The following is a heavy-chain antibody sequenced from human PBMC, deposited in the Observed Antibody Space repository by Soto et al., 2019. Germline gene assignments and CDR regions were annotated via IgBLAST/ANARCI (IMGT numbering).Heavy chain of an antibody. D-gene: IGHD1-1*01. J-gene: IGHJ5*02. CDR1: GASISGFY. V-gene: IGHV4-4*07. CDR2: IYATGAT. CDR3: VRDGTKTLRDWFDP. Sequence: LSLTCTVSGASISGFYWSWIRKSAGKGLEWIGRIYATGATDYNPSLKSRVMMSVDTSKKQFSLKLRSVTAADTAVYYCVRDGTKTLRDWFDPWGQGISVTVSS.